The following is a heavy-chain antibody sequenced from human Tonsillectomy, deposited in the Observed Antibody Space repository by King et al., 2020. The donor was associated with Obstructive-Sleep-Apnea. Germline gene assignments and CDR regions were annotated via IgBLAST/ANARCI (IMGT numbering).Heavy chain of an antibody. Sequence: QLQESGPGLVKPSETLSLTCTVSGGSISSYYWSWIRQPPGKGLEWIGYIYYSGSTNYNPSLKSRVTISVDTSKNQFSLKLSSVTAADTAVYYCARDRSSSWYRNWFDPWGQGTLVTVSS. CDR2: IYYSGST. CDR3: ARDRSSSWYRNWFDP. V-gene: IGHV4-59*01. CDR1: GGSISSYY. J-gene: IGHJ5*02. D-gene: IGHD6-13*01.